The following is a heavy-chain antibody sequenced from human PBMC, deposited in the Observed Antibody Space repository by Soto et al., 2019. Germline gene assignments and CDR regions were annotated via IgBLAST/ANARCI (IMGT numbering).Heavy chain of an antibody. Sequence: EVQLLESGGGLVQPGGSLRLSCAASGFTFSSYAISWVRQAPGNGLEWVSTISSSGGSTHYADSVKGRFTISRDNSKNTLYLQMNSLRAEDTAVYYCAKFYGGNSAHTYTIDPWGQGTLVTVSP. CDR1: GFTFSSYA. V-gene: IGHV3-23*01. CDR2: ISSSGGST. D-gene: IGHD2-21*02. CDR3: AKFYGGNSAHTYTIDP. J-gene: IGHJ5*02.